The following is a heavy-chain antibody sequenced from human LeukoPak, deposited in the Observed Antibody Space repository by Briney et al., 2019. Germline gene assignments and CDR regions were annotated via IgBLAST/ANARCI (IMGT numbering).Heavy chain of an antibody. J-gene: IGHJ4*02. Sequence: GGSLRLSCAASGFTFSSYDMHWVRQAPGKGLEWVAIISYDGSNEYYADSVKGRFTISRDNSKNTLYLQMNSLRAEDTAVYYCAREVYYYDSSGFYYSGGFGYWGQGTLLTVSS. CDR3: AREVYYYDSSGFYYSGGFGY. V-gene: IGHV3-30*04. CDR2: ISYDGSNE. CDR1: GFTFSSYD. D-gene: IGHD3-22*01.